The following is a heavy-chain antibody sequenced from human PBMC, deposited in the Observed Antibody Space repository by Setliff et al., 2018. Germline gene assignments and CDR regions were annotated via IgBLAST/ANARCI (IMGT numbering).Heavy chain of an antibody. V-gene: IGHV3-11*01. J-gene: IGHJ4*02. CDR1: GFSFSDYY. D-gene: IGHD3-22*01. Sequence: PGGSLRLSCAASGFSFSDYYMMWIRQAPGKGLEWVSYISNDAYTIHYADSMKGRLTISRDNSKNTLSLQMNSLRAEDTAVYYCAKTPNYYDSSGYYYLDYWGQGTLVTVSS. CDR2: ISNDAYTI. CDR3: AKTPNYYDSSGYYYLDY.